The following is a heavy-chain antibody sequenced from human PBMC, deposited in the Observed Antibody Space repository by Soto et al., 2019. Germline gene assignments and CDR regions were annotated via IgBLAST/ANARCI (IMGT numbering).Heavy chain of an antibody. CDR2: ISAGSEGA. CDR3: ARDLWWYLH. V-gene: IGHV3-23*01. Sequence: EVQLLESGGGLVQPGGALRLSCAASGFTFSSHAMSWVRQAPGKGLEWISSISAGSEGAYYADSVKGRFTISRDNSNNTLYLQMNSLRAEDTDVYYWARDLWWYLHWGQGTLVTVSS. J-gene: IGHJ4*02. CDR1: GFTFSSHA. D-gene: IGHD2-15*01.